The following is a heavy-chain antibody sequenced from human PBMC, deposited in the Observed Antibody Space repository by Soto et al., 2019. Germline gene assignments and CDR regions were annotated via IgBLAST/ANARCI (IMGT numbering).Heavy chain of an antibody. J-gene: IGHJ3*02. CDR3: ARXLASLPVFAFDI. CDR2: IYWNDDK. D-gene: IGHD3-3*02. V-gene: IGHV2-5*04. CDR1: GISLSTSXVX. Sequence: QXTIKGXGPTLXKSTQTLTLTCSLSGISLSTSXVXVXXXXQXXGKAXEWLALIYWNDDKHYIPSLKSRLTITKDTSKNQSVLTMTNMDPVDTGTYFCARXLASLPVFAFDIWDQGTMVTVSS.